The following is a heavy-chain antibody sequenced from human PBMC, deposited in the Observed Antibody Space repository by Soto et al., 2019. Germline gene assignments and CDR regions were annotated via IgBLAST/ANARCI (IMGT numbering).Heavy chain of an antibody. CDR1: GFTFSSYA. CDR2: ISYDGSNK. Sequence: PGGSLRLSCAASGFTFSSYAMHWVRQAPGKGLEWVAVISYDGSNKYYADSVKGRFTISRDNSKNTLYLQMNSLRAEDTVVYYCARDLVDYGGNPGFFDYWGQGTLVTV. V-gene: IGHV3-30-3*01. J-gene: IGHJ4*02. CDR3: ARDLVDYGGNPGFFDY. D-gene: IGHD4-17*01.